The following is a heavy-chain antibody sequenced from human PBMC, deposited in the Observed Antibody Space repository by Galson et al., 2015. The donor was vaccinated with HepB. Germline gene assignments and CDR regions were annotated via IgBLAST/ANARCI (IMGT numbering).Heavy chain of an antibody. CDR1: GYTFTGYY. D-gene: IGHD6-19*01. CDR3: ARDPPPYSSGWYLWFDP. Sequence: SCKAPGYTFTGYYMHWVRQAPGQGLEWMGWINPNSGGTNYAQKFQGRVTMTRDTSISTAYMELSRLRSDDTAVYYCARDPPPYSSGWYLWFDPWGQGTLVTVSS. V-gene: IGHV1-2*02. CDR2: INPNSGGT. J-gene: IGHJ5*02.